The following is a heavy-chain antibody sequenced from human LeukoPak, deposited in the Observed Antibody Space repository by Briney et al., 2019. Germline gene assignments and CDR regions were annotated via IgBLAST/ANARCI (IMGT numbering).Heavy chain of an antibody. CDR3: AKSGQYCSGGSCQNWFDP. CDR1: GFTLGTYA. J-gene: IGHJ5*02. V-gene: IGHV3-9*01. CDR2: ISWDSGNT. Sequence: GRSLRLSCAASGFTLGTYAMHWVRQAPGKGLEWVSGISWDSGNTHYADSVKGRFTISRDNAKNSLYLQMNSLRVEDTALYYCAKSGQYCSGGSCQNWFDPWGQGTLVTVSS. D-gene: IGHD2-15*01.